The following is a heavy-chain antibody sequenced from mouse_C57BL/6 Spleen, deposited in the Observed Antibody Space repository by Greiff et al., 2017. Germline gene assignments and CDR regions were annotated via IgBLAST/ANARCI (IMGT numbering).Heavy chain of an antibody. V-gene: IGHV1-64*01. Sequence: VQLQQSGAELVKPGASVKLSCKASGYTFTSYWMHWVKQRPGQGLEWIGMIPPNSGSTNYNEKFKSKATLTVDKSSSTAYMQLSSLTSEDSAVYYCARLLQNYYAMDYWGQGTSVTVSS. CDR3: ARLLQNYYAMDY. D-gene: IGHD1-1*01. CDR2: IPPNSGST. CDR1: GYTFTSYW. J-gene: IGHJ4*01.